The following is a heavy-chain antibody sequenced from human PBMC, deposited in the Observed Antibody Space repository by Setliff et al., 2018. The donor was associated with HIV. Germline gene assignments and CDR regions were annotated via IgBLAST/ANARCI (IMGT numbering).Heavy chain of an antibody. Sequence: ASVKVSCKASGYKFTGHHIQWMRQAPGQGLEWMGRISPNMGDTQYAQKFQSRIIMTRDTSINTVYMELSSLTSDDTALYYCARQYIPTGYYLFDSWGQGTQVTVS. CDR3: ARQYIPTGYYLFDS. V-gene: IGHV1-2*06. CDR2: ISPNMGDT. D-gene: IGHD3-9*01. CDR1: GYKFTGHH. J-gene: IGHJ4*02.